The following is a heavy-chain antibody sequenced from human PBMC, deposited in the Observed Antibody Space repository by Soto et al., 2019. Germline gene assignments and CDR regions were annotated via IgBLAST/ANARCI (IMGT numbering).Heavy chain of an antibody. CDR3: ARSPRYSGTDDDFYI. V-gene: IGHV1-8*01. Sequence: ASVKVACKAPGSTFPSYDIYWVRQATGKGLEWMGWMNPNSGNTGYAQKFQGRVTMTRNTSISTAYMELSSLRSDDTAVCYCARSPRYSGTDDDFYIWGQGRMVTVSS. J-gene: IGHJ3*02. D-gene: IGHD1-1*01. CDR1: GSTFPSYD. CDR2: MNPNSGNT.